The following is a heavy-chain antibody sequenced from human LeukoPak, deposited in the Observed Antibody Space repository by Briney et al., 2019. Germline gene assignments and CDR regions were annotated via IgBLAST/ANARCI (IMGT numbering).Heavy chain of an antibody. Sequence: PSETLSLTCTVSGGSISSYYWSWIRQPPGKGLEWIGYIYYSGSTNYNPSLKSRVTISVDTSKNQFSLKLSSVTAADTAVYYCASYGSGSYNYYFDYWGQGTLVTVSS. J-gene: IGHJ4*02. V-gene: IGHV4-59*12. CDR1: GGSISSYY. CDR3: ASYGSGSYNYYFDY. CDR2: IYYSGST. D-gene: IGHD3-10*01.